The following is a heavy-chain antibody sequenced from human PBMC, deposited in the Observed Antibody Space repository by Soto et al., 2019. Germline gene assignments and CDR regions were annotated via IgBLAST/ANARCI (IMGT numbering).Heavy chain of an antibody. CDR2: IKLDGSEK. Sequence: PGGSLRLSCAASGFTFSSYWMSWVRQAPGKGLEWVANIKLDGSEKYYVDSVKGRFTLSRDNAKNSLYLQMNSLRAEDPALYYCATDPTGVRYYDSSCYYFSIFDYCGQATLV. D-gene: IGHD3-22*01. CDR3: ATDPTGVRYYDSSCYYFSIFDY. V-gene: IGHV3-7*03. J-gene: IGHJ4*02. CDR1: GFTFSSYW.